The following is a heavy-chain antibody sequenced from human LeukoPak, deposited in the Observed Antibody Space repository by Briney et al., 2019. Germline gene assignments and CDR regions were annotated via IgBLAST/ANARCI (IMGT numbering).Heavy chain of an antibody. D-gene: IGHD5-24*01. J-gene: IGHJ3*02. Sequence: PSETLSLTCTVSGGSISSYYWSWIRQPPGKGLEWIGYIYYSGSTNYNPSLKSRVTISVDTSKNQFSLKLSSVTAADTAVYYCATEGMAGPHDAFDIWGQGTMVTVSS. V-gene: IGHV4-59*08. CDR2: IYYSGST. CDR3: ATEGMAGPHDAFDI. CDR1: GGSISSYY.